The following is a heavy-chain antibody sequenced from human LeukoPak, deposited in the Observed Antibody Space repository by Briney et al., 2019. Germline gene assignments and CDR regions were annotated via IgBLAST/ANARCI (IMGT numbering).Heavy chain of an antibody. CDR3: ATVIGGAFDI. D-gene: IGHD2-21*01. J-gene: IGHJ3*02. Sequence: SETLSLTCAVSGGSISSGGYSWSWIRQPPGKGLEWIGYIYHSGSTYYNPSLKSRVTISVDRSKNQFSLKLSSVTAADTAVYYCATVIGGAFDIWGQGTMVTVSS. V-gene: IGHV4-30-2*01. CDR1: GGSISSGGYS. CDR2: IYHSGST.